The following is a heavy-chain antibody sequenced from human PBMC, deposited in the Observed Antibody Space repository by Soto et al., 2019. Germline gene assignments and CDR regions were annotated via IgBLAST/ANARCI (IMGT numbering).Heavy chain of an antibody. CDR1: GFIFRSYG. CDR2: ISHDGSNA. V-gene: IGHV3-30*18. D-gene: IGHD6-19*01. Sequence: QVQLVESGGGVVQPGKSLRLSCAAAGFIFRSYGVHWVRQAPGKGLEWVAVISHDGSNAYYADAVNGRFTISRDNDKNTMYLKMTSLRAEDTAAYYCAKQGIQVAGTDYFDSWGQGALVTVAS. J-gene: IGHJ4*02. CDR3: AKQGIQVAGTDYFDS.